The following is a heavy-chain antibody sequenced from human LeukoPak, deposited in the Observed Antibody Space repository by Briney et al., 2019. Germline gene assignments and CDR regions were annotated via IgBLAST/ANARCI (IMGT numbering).Heavy chain of an antibody. Sequence: PGGSLTLSCTASGFTFDNYPMNWIRQAPGKGLEWVSFINEGGSTTFNADSVRGRFTLSKDNNKNSLYLQMNSLRTEDTALYYCAKEIDTLGTNAFDIWGQGTIVTVSS. V-gene: IGHV3-43*02. CDR3: AKEIDTLGTNAFDI. CDR2: INEGGSTT. D-gene: IGHD2-15*01. CDR1: GFTFDNYP. J-gene: IGHJ3*02.